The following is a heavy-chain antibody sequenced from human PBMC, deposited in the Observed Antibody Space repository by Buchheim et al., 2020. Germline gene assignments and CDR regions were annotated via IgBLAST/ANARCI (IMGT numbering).Heavy chain of an antibody. CDR3: ARGGCSGSNCYRYNWFDP. D-gene: IGHD2-15*01. CDR2: INPKSGGT. Sequence: QVQLVQSEAEMKKPGASVKVSCKASGYTFMDYYMHWVRQAPGQGPEWMGWINPKSGGTFLARKFQGSVSMTWDTSINTAYMGLSRLRSADTAVYYCARGGCSGSNCYRYNWFDPWGQGTL. CDR1: GYTFMDYY. J-gene: IGHJ5*02. V-gene: IGHV1-2*04.